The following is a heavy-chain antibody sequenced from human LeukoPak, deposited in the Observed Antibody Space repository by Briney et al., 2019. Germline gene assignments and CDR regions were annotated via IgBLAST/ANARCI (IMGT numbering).Heavy chain of an antibody. J-gene: IGHJ5*02. CDR2: IYYGGTT. D-gene: IGHD3-9*01. CDR3: ARGKTDNDILTGYSA. Sequence: SEALSLTCTVSGVSISSGGYYWNWIRQHPGKGLEWIGYIYYGGTTYYNPSLKSRVTISVDTSKNQLSLKLSSVTAADAAVYYCARGKTDNDILTGYSAWGQGTLVTVSS. V-gene: IGHV4-31*03. CDR1: GVSISSGGYY.